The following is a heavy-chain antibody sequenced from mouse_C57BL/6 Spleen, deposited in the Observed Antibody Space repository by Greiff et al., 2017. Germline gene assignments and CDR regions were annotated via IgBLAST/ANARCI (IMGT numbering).Heavy chain of an antibody. Sequence: QVQLQQPGAELVKPGASVKMSCKASGYTFTSYWITWVKQRPGQGLEWIGDIYPGSGSTNYNEKFKSKATLTVDKSSSTAYMQLSSLTSEDSAVYYWSREWKAQAKWNYWVQDTTLTVSS. CDR1: GYTFTSYW. CDR3: SREWKAQAKWNY. J-gene: IGHJ2*01. D-gene: IGHD3-2*02. CDR2: IYPGSGST. V-gene: IGHV1-55*01.